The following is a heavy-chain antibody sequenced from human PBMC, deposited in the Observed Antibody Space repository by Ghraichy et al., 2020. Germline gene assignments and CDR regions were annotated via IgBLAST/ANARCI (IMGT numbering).Heavy chain of an antibody. CDR3: AREGRDYIWGSYRDPKGKLDY. J-gene: IGHJ4*02. V-gene: IGHV3-48*03. D-gene: IGHD3-16*02. CDR1: GFTFSSYE. Sequence: GGSLRLSCAASGFTFSSYEMNWVRQAPGKGLEWVSYISSSGSTIYYADSVKGRFTISRDNAKNSLYLQMNSLRAEDTAVYYCAREGRDYIWGSYRDPKGKLDYWGQGTLVTVSS. CDR2: ISSSGSTI.